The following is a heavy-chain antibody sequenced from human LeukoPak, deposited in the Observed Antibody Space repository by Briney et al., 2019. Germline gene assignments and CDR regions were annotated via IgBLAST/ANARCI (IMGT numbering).Heavy chain of an antibody. CDR1: GFTFSSYW. V-gene: IGHV3-7*01. Sequence: GGSLRLSCAASGFTFSSYWMSWVRHVPGKGLEWVANIKEDGSEKYYVDSVKGRFTISRDNAKNSLYLQMNSLRAEDTAVYYCARELGSGWYMRGVPGDYWGQGTLVTVSS. J-gene: IGHJ4*02. CDR2: IKEDGSEK. CDR3: ARELGSGWYMRGVPGDY. D-gene: IGHD6-19*01.